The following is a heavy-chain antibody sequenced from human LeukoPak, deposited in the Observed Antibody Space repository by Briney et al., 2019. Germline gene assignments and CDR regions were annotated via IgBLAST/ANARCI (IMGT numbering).Heavy chain of an antibody. CDR1: GFTFSSHG. CDR2: ISNSGSNK. CDR3: AKWGSGYYFDY. Sequence: GGSLRLSCAASGFTFSSHGIHWVRQAPGKGLEWVAVISNSGSNKYYADSMKGRFTVSRDNSKNTAYLQLNSLRTEDTAVYYCAKWGSGYYFDYWGQGTLVTVPS. D-gene: IGHD3-16*01. J-gene: IGHJ4*02. V-gene: IGHV3-30*18.